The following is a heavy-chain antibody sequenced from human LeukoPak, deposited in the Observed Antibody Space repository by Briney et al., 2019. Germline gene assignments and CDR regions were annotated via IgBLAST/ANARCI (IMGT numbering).Heavy chain of an antibody. CDR3: AKDRSSGWNSFFDY. D-gene: IGHD6-19*01. CDR2: ISSSSSYI. V-gene: IGHV3-21*04. Sequence: GGSLRLSCAASGFTFSSYSMNWVRQAPGKGLEWVSSISSSSSYIYYADSVKGRFTISRDNAKNSLYLQMNSLRAEDTAVYYCAKDRSSGWNSFFDYWGQGTLVTVSS. CDR1: GFTFSSYS. J-gene: IGHJ4*02.